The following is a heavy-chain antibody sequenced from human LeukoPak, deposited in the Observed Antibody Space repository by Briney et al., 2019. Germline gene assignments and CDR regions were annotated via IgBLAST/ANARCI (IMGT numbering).Heavy chain of an antibody. D-gene: IGHD3-3*01. CDR1: GGSFSGYY. Sequence: SGTLSLTCAVSGGSFSGYYWSWIRQPPGQGLEWIGEINHSGSTNYNPSLKSRVTISLDTSKSLFSLKLSSVTAADTAVYYCARDRVVYDFWSGYYTAAGGYFDYWGQGTLVTVSS. J-gene: IGHJ4*02. CDR2: INHSGST. CDR3: ARDRVVYDFWSGYYTAAGGYFDY. V-gene: IGHV4-34*01.